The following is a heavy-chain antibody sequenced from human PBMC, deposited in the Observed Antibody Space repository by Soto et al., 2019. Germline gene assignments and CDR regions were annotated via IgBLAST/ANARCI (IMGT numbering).Heavy chain of an antibody. V-gene: IGHV1-18*01. Sequence: AASVKVSCKASGYTFTIYGVSWVRQAPGQGLEWMGWISGYNGNTKYGQKFQDRVSMTTDTSTSTAYMELRSLRSDDTAVYYCARAGEVPYYYSGMDVWGKGTTVTVSS. CDR1: GYTFTIYG. J-gene: IGHJ6*04. CDR3: ARAGEVPYYYSGMDV. CDR2: ISGYNGNT. D-gene: IGHD3-10*01.